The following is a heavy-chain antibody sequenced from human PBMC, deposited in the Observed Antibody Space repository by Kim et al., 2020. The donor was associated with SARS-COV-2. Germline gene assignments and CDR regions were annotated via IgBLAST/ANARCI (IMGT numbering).Heavy chain of an antibody. D-gene: IGHD2-2*02. J-gene: IGHJ5*02. CDR3: ASVGEVVPAAIHKLGWFDP. V-gene: IGHV1-2*02. Sequence: ASVKVSCKASGYTFTGYYMHWVRQAPGQGLEWMGWINPNSGGTNYAQKFQGRVTMTRDTSISTAYMELSRLRSDDTAVYYCASVGEVVPAAIHKLGWFDPWGQGTLVTVSS. CDR2: INPNSGGT. CDR1: GYTFTGYY.